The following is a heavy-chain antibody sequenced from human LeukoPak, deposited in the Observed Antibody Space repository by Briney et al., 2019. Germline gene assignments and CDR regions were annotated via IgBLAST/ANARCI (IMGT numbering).Heavy chain of an antibody. CDR3: GHGDDQLDY. Sequence: PSETLSLTCTVSGGSISSSSYCWGWIRQPPGTGLEWIGEINHSGSTNYNPSLRSRVTISLDTSKNQFSLKVTSVTAADTAVYYCGHGDDQLDYWDQGILVTVSS. V-gene: IGHV4-39*07. CDR1: GGSISSSSYC. J-gene: IGHJ4*02. D-gene: IGHD4-17*01. CDR2: INHSGST.